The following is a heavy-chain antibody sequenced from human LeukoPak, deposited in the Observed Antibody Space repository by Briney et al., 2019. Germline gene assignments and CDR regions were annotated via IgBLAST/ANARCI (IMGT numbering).Heavy chain of an antibody. CDR3: ARGGGVLSYYGSGSYNDAFDI. CDR2: IHYSGST. J-gene: IGHJ3*02. CDR1: GGSISSYY. V-gene: IGHV4-59*08. Sequence: SETLSLTCTVSGGSISSYYWSWIRQPPGKGLEWIGYIHYSGSTNYNPSLKSRVTISVDTSKNQFSLKLSSVTAADTAVYYCARGGGVLSYYGSGSYNDAFDIWGQGTMVTVSS. D-gene: IGHD3-10*01.